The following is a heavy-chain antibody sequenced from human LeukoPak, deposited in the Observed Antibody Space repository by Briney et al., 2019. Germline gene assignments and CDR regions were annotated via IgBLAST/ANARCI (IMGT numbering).Heavy chain of an antibody. Sequence: QPGGSLRLSCAASGFTFSSYAMTWVRQAPGMGLEWVSGISGSGGITYYADSVKGRFTISRDNSKNTVYLQMNSLRAEDTAVYYCAKDGRRDLDSGYDSSWYWGQGTLVTVSS. V-gene: IGHV3-23*01. CDR1: GFTFSSYA. D-gene: IGHD5-12*01. J-gene: IGHJ4*02. CDR2: ISGSGGIT. CDR3: AKDGRRDLDSGYDSSWY.